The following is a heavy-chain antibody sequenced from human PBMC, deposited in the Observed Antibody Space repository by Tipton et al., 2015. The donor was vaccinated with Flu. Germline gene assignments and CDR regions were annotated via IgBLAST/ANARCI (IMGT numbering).Heavy chain of an antibody. D-gene: IGHD3-10*01. CDR3: ERDRSGSSSYYGAFDI. CDR1: GGSINSGSYY. J-gene: IGHJ3*02. V-gene: IGHV4-61*02. Sequence: TLSLTCTVSGGSINSGSYYWSWIRQPAGQGLQWIGRIYTSGSTNYNFSLNSRVTISVDTSKNQFYLRLTSVTAADTAIYYCERDRSGSSSYYGAFDIWGQGTMVNVSS. CDR2: IYTSGST.